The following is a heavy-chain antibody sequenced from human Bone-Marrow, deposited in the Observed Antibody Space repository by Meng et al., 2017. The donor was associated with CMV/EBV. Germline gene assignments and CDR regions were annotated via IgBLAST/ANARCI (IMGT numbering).Heavy chain of an antibody. Sequence: ASVKVSCKASGGTFSSYAISWVRQAPGQGLEWMGWISAYNGNTNYAQKLQGRVTMTTDTSTSTAYMELRSLRSDDTAVYYCARVRSGWENAFDIWGQGTMVTVSS. J-gene: IGHJ3*02. CDR1: GGTFSSYA. V-gene: IGHV1-18*01. D-gene: IGHD6-19*01. CDR2: ISAYNGNT. CDR3: ARVRSGWENAFDI.